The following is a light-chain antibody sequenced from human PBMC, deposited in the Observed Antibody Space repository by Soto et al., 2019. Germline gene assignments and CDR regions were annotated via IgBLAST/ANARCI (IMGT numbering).Light chain of an antibody. CDR3: QQGSNRPPIT. CDR1: QSVSSY. CDR2: DAS. J-gene: IGKJ5*01. V-gene: IGKV3-11*01. Sequence: EIVLTQTTATLSLSAGERATRSCRASQSVSSYLAWYQQKPGQAPRLLIYDASNRATGIPARFSGSGSGTGLTRSICGLGPQDVAVYCCQQGSNRPPITFGQGTRLEI.